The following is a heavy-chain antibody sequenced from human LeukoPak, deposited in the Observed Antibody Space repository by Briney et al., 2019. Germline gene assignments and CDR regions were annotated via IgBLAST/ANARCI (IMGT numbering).Heavy chain of an antibody. D-gene: IGHD6-13*01. V-gene: IGHV3-53*01. CDR2: IYSGGST. J-gene: IGHJ4*02. Sequence: PGGSLRLSCAASGFTVSSNYMSWVRQAPGKGLEWVSVIYSGGSTYYADSVKGRFTISRDNSKNTLYLQMNSLRAEDTAVYYCARELGFCSSWYYQGGEGTLVTVSS. CDR3: ARELGFCSSWYYQ. CDR1: GFTVSSNY.